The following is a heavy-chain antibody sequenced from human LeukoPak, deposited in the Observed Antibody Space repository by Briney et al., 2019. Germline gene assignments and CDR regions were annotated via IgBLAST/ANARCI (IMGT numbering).Heavy chain of an antibody. D-gene: IGHD3-22*01. Sequence: SETLSLTCTVSGSSISSNYWSWIRQPPGKGLEWIGYIYYSGSTNYNPSLKSRVTISVDTSKNQFSLKLSSVTAADTAVYYCARLSSRYYKAFDYWGQGTLVTVSS. V-gene: IGHV4-59*08. CDR1: GSSISSNY. J-gene: IGHJ4*02. CDR3: ARLSSRYYKAFDY. CDR2: IYYSGST.